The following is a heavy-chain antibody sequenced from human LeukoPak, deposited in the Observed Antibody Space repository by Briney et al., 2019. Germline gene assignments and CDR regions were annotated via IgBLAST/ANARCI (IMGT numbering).Heavy chain of an antibody. CDR3: ARAAAEYSYGWAYYFDY. D-gene: IGHD5-18*01. CDR1: GGSVSSGSYY. CDR2: IYYSGST. V-gene: IGHV4-61*01. J-gene: IGHJ4*02. Sequence: SETLSLTCTVFGGSVSSGSYYWSWIRQPPGKGLEWIGYIYYSGSTNYNPSLKSRVTISVDTSKNQFSLKLSSVTAADTAVYYCARAAAEYSYGWAYYFDYWGQGTLVTVSS.